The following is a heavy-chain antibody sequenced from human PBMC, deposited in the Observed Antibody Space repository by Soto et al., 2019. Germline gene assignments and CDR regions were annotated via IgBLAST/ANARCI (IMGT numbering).Heavy chain of an antibody. CDR3: TRYDVHCNGVRCYGVPMDV. CDR2: IQSGGST. D-gene: IGHD2-15*01. CDR1: GFSVNSKY. V-gene: IGHV3-66*01. Sequence: VQLVESGGDLVQPGGSLRLSCAASGFSVNSKYMSWVRQAPGTGLEWVSLIQSGGSTYYSGSVKGSFTISSDFSENTLFLQMNSLRVEDTAVYYCTRYDVHCNGVRCYGVPMDVWGKGTTVTVSA. J-gene: IGHJ6*04.